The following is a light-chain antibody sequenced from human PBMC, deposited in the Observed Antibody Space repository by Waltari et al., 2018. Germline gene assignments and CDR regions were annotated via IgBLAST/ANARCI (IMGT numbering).Light chain of an antibody. CDR1: QSVGRS. J-gene: IGKJ1*01. V-gene: IGKV3-20*01. CDR2: GAS. CDR3: QHNLRLPVT. Sequence: EIVLTQSPGTLSLSPGERATLSCRASQSVGRSLVWYQQKPGQAPRLLIYGASTRATGIPDRFSGSVSGTDFSLTVSRLEPEDFGLYYCQHNLRLPVTFGQGTKVEIK.